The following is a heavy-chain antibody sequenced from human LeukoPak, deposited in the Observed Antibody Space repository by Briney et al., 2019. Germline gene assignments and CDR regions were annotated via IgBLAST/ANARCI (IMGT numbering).Heavy chain of an antibody. Sequence: MSSETLSLTCTVSGGSISTYYWSWIRQSPGKGLEWIGYIYYSGSTNYNPSLKSRVTISLDTSKPQFSLKLSSVTAADTPVYYCARPMVRGSPDAFDIWGQGTMVTVSS. D-gene: IGHD3-10*01. CDR3: ARPMVRGSPDAFDI. CDR1: GGSISTYY. V-gene: IGHV4-59*08. CDR2: IYYSGST. J-gene: IGHJ3*02.